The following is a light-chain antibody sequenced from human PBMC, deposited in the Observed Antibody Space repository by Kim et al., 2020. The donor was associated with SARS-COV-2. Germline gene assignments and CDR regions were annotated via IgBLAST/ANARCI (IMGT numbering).Light chain of an antibody. Sequence: SVGDRVTITCRGSQGISRWLAWYQQKPGKAHKLLIYTASRLQTGVPSRFSGSGSGTDFTLTISSLQPEDFSAYYCQQASNFPWTFGPGTKVEI. CDR1: QGISRW. CDR2: TAS. V-gene: IGKV1-12*01. J-gene: IGKJ1*01. CDR3: QQASNFPWT.